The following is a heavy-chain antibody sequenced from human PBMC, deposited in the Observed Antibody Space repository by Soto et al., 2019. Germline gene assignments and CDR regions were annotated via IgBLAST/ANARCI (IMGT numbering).Heavy chain of an antibody. Sequence: SETLSLTCAVSGGSITSDDNWWSWVRQPPGKGLEWIGEIYHSGSTNYNPSLNSRVTISVDKSKNQFSLKLTSVTAADTAVYYCVSSSWYSLDCWGQGTRVTVSS. V-gene: IGHV4-4*02. J-gene: IGHJ4*02. CDR1: GGSITSDDNW. CDR2: IYHSGST. D-gene: IGHD6-13*01. CDR3: VSSSWYSLDC.